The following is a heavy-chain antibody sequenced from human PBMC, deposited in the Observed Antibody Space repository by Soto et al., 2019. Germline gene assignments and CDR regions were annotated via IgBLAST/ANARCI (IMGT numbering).Heavy chain of an antibody. Sequence: ASVKVSCKASGYTFTGYYMYWVRQAPGQGLEWMGWINPNSGGTNYAQKFQGWVTMTRDTSISTAYMELSRLRSDDTAVYYCAREGYSYGTIDYWGQGTLVTVSS. CDR1: GYTFTGYY. J-gene: IGHJ4*02. CDR3: AREGYSYGTIDY. V-gene: IGHV1-2*04. CDR2: INPNSGGT. D-gene: IGHD5-18*01.